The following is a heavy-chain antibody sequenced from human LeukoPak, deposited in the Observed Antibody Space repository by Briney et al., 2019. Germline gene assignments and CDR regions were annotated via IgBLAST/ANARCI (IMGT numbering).Heavy chain of an antibody. V-gene: IGHV4-39*07. CDR2: VYYSGST. J-gene: IGHJ3*02. CDR3: ASPTTDTMVRGVRNAFDI. Sequence: SETLSLTCTVSGGSISSSSYYWGWIRQPPGKGLEWIGSVYYSGSTYYNPSLKSRVTISVDTSKNQFSLKLSSVTAADTAVYYCASPTTDTMVRGVRNAFDIWGQGTMVTVSS. CDR1: GGSISSSSYY. D-gene: IGHD3-10*01.